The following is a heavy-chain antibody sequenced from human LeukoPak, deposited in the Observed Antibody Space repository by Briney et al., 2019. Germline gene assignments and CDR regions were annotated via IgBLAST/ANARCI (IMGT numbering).Heavy chain of an antibody. J-gene: IGHJ4*02. V-gene: IGHV3-23*02. CDR1: GFTFSSSA. D-gene: IGHD3-10*01. Sequence: GGSLRLSCAASGFTFSSSAMSWVRQAPGPGLEGISVINSHGGYTLYVDSVKGRFTISRDTSRNTRYLQMTSLRAEDTAVYYCAGRLGSGSYYWGQGTLVTVSS. CDR3: AGRLGSGSYY. CDR2: INSHGGYT.